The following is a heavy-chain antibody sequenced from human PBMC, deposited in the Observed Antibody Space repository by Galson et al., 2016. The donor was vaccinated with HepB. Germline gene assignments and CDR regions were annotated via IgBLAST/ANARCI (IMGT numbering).Heavy chain of an antibody. Sequence: CAISGDSVSSTSAAWNWVRQSPSRGLEWLGRTYYRSKWYNDYAASVRSRITINPDTSRNQFSLQLNSVTPEDTAVYYCLSGWYFDYWGQGTLVTVSS. D-gene: IGHD6-19*01. V-gene: IGHV6-1*01. CDR3: LSGWYFDY. J-gene: IGHJ4*02. CDR1: GDSVSSTSAA. CDR2: TYYRSKWYN.